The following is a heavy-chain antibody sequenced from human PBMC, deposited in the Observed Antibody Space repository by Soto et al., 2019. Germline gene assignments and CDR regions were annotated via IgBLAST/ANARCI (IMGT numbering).Heavy chain of an antibody. CDR3: ARDIGSITGTTLY. J-gene: IGHJ4*02. CDR1: GGTFSSYA. V-gene: IGHV1-69*13. CDR2: IIPIFGTA. D-gene: IGHD1-7*01. Sequence: SVKVSCKASGGTFSSYAISWVRQAPGQGLEWMGGIIPIFGTANYAQKFQGRVTITADESTSTAYMELSSLRSEDTAVYYCARDIGSITGTTLYWGQGTLVTLSS.